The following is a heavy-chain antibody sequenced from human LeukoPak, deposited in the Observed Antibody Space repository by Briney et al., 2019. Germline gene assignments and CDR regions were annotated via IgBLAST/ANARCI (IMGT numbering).Heavy chain of an antibody. CDR2: INWNGGST. Sequence: PGGSLRLSCAASGFTFDDYGMSWVRQAPGKGLEWVSGINWNGGSTGYADSVKGRFTISRDNAKNSLYLQMNSLRAEDTALYYCARAPLSPHYYGSGSYLNPFDYWGQGTLVTVSS. J-gene: IGHJ4*02. D-gene: IGHD3-10*01. CDR3: ARAPLSPHYYGSGSYLNPFDY. CDR1: GFTFDDYG. V-gene: IGHV3-20*04.